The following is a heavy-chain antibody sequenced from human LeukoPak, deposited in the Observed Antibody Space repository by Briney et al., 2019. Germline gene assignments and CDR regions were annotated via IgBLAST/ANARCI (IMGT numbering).Heavy chain of an antibody. V-gene: IGHV1-2*06. Sequence: ASVKVSCKASGYSFIDYYIHWVRQAPGQGLEWMGRINPKSGDTNYAQNFQGRVTMTSDTSINTAYMELSRLTSDDTAVYYCARDLPYTSYWELDYWGQGTLVTVSS. J-gene: IGHJ4*02. D-gene: IGHD1-26*01. CDR3: ARDLPYTSYWELDY. CDR1: GYSFIDYY. CDR2: INPKSGDT.